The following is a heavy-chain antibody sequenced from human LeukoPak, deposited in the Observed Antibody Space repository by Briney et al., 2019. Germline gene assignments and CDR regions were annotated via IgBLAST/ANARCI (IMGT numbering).Heavy chain of an antibody. CDR2: LNNDNGNT. D-gene: IGHD6-19*01. CDR1: RYIFSNYA. J-gene: IGHJ4*02. Sequence: GASVKVSCKASRYIFSNYAMHWVRLAPGQRLEWMGWLNNDNGNTESSQKFQGRVTITWDTSATTAYMELSSLRSEDTAVYYCARGGPNRSGWTLDHWGQGTLVTVSS. V-gene: IGHV1-3*04. CDR3: ARGGPNRSGWTLDH.